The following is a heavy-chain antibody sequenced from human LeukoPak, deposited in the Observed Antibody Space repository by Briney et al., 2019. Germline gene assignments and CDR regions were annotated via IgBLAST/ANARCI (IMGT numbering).Heavy chain of an antibody. V-gene: IGHV1-69*02. Sequence: SVNVSCKASVGTFSSYTISWVRQPPAQGLEWMGRIIPILGIANYAQKFQGRVTITAGQSTSPAYMELSSLRSEDPAVCSCARTPNDYGDYGWFDPWGEGTLVTASS. CDR2: IIPILGIA. CDR3: ARTPNDYGDYGWFDP. CDR1: VGTFSSYT. J-gene: IGHJ5*02. D-gene: IGHD4-17*01.